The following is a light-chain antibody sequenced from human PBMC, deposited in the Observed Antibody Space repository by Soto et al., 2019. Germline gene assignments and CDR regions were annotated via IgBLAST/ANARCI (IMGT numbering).Light chain of an antibody. CDR1: QDISNY. J-gene: IGKJ5*01. CDR2: DAS. CDR3: QQYDNLPLI. Sequence: DIQMTQSPSSLSASVGDRVTITCQASQDISNYLNWYQQKPGKAPKLLIYDASNLETGVPSRFSGSGSGTDFTLTISSLQPEDFATYYCQQYDNLPLIFGQGHDWRL. V-gene: IGKV1-33*01.